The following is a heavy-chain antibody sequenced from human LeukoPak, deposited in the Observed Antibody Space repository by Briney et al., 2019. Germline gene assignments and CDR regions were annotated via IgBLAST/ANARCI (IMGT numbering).Heavy chain of an antibody. CDR1: GYTFTGYY. CDR2: MNPNSGNT. Sequence: ASVKVSCKASGYTFTGYYMHWVRQATGQGLEWMGWMNPNSGNTGYAQKFQGRVTMTRNTSISTAYMELSSLRSEDTAVYYCARDIRYFDWFDPWGQGTLVTVSS. V-gene: IGHV1-8*02. J-gene: IGHJ5*02. D-gene: IGHD3-9*01. CDR3: ARDIRYFDWFDP.